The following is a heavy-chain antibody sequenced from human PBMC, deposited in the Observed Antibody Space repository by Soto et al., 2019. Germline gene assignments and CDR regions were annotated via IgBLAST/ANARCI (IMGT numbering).Heavy chain of an antibody. CDR1: GGSVSNGMYY. V-gene: IGHV4-61*01. Sequence: SETLSLTCTVSGGSVSNGMYYWSWIRQPPGKGLEWIGNVYFTGTTIYNPSLKSRVTMSVYTYKDQFFLKLTSVTAAATAVYYCAIYCINSDCGHLYHFDYWGPGPMLT. J-gene: IGHJ4*02. CDR3: AIYCINSDCGHLYHFDY. D-gene: IGHD2-15*01. CDR2: VYFTGTT.